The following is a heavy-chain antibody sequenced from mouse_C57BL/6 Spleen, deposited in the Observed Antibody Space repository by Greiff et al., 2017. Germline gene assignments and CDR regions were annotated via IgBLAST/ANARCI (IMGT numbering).Heavy chain of an antibody. J-gene: IGHJ2*01. D-gene: IGHD1-1*01. Sequence: QVQLQQPGAALVMPGASVKLSCKASGYTFTSYWMHWVKQRPGQGLEWIGEIDPSDSYTNYNQKFKGKSTWTVDKSYSKACMQLSSRTSEDSAVYYCARRGDYYGSSPLYYFDYWGQGTTLTVSS. CDR2: IDPSDSYT. CDR1: GYTFTSYW. V-gene: IGHV1-69*01. CDR3: ARRGDYYGSSPLYYFDY.